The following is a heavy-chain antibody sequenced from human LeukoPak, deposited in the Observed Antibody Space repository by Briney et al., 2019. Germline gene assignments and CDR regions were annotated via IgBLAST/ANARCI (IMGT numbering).Heavy chain of an antibody. CDR2: IYSGGST. J-gene: IGHJ4*02. D-gene: IGHD4-23*01. V-gene: IGHV3-53*01. CDR3: ARGGTVVTHDY. CDR1: GFNFADSA. Sequence: GGSLRLSCAASGFNFADSAMSWVRQAPGKGLEWVSVIYSGGSTYYADSVKGRFTISRDNSKNTLYLQMNSLRAEDTAVYYCARGGTVVTHDYWGQGTLVTVSS.